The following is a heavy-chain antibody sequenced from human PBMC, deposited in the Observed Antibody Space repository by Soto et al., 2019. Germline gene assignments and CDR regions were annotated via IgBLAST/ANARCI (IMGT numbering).Heavy chain of an antibody. Sequence: QVQLQESGPGLVKPSQTLSLTCTVSGGSISSGGYYWSWIRQHPGKGLEWIGYIYYSGSTYYNPSLKTRVTIPVDTSKNRCSLKLSSVPAADPAVYYCARGVRDFQHWGQGTLVTVSS. CDR1: GGSISSGGYY. V-gene: IGHV4-31*03. D-gene: IGHD3-22*01. CDR2: IYYSGST. CDR3: ARGVRDFQH. J-gene: IGHJ1*01.